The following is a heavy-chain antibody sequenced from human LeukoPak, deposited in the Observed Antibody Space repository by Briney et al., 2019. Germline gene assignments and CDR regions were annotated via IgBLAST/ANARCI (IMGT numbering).Heavy chain of an antibody. CDR2: ISSSGSTI. Sequence: GGSLRLSCAASGFTFSDYYMSWIRQAPGKGLEWVSYISSSGSTIYYADSVKGRFTISRDNAKNSLYLQMNSQRAEDTAVYYCARDPNSGYDYHAFDIWGQGTMVTVSS. J-gene: IGHJ3*02. CDR1: GFTFSDYY. CDR3: ARDPNSGYDYHAFDI. V-gene: IGHV3-11*01. D-gene: IGHD5-12*01.